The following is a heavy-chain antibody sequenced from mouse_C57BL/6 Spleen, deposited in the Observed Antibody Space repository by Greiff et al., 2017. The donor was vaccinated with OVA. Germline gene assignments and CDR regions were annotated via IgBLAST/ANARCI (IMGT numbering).Heavy chain of an antibody. CDR3: ARLLLDY. J-gene: IGHJ2*01. CDR1: GFTFSSYT. Sequence: DVHLVESGGGLVKPGGSLKLSCAASGFTFSSYTMSWVRQTPEKRLEWVATISGGGGNTYYPDSVKGRFTISRDNAKNTLYLQMSSLRSEDTALYYCARLLLDYWGQGTTLTVSS. D-gene: IGHD1-1*01. CDR2: ISGGGGNT. V-gene: IGHV5-9*01.